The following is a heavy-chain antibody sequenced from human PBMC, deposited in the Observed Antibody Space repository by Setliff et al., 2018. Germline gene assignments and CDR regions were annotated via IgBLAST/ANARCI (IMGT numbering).Heavy chain of an antibody. J-gene: IGHJ3*02. D-gene: IGHD3-9*01. CDR3: ARKLRYFDWLAQDDAFDI. Sequence: PSETLSLTCTVSGGPISSGDYYWSWIRQPPGKGLEWIGYIYYSGSTYYNPSLKSRVTISVDTSKNQFSLKLSSVTAADTAVYYCARKLRYFDWLAQDDAFDIWGQGTMVTVSS. CDR1: GGPISSGDYY. V-gene: IGHV4-30-4*08. CDR2: IYYSGST.